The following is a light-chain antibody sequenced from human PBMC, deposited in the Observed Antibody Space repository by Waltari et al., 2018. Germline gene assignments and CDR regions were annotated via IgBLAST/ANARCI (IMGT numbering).Light chain of an antibody. CDR2: EAS. V-gene: IGKV1-39*01. CDR3: QHSYSLPRT. CDR1: QSLSTF. Sequence: DIQLTQSPSSLSASVGDRVTITCRASQSLSTFLHWYQQKPVKATKLRIYEASSLQSGVPSRFSGSGSGTDFTLTISSLQPEDFATYYCQHSYSLPRTFGQGTKVEIK. J-gene: IGKJ1*01.